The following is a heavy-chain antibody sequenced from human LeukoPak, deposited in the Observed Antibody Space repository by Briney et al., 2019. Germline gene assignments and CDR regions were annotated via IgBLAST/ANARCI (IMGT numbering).Heavy chain of an antibody. J-gene: IGHJ4*02. CDR2: INPSGGAT. Sequence: ASVKVSCKASGYTFTSYYVHWVRQAPGQGLEWMGLINPSGGATDYAQRFRGRVTMTRDTSTTTVYVELSSLRSEDTAVYYCARARDYRSSAYPPDYWGQGTPVTVSS. D-gene: IGHD3-22*01. CDR3: ARARDYRSSAYPPDY. V-gene: IGHV1-46*01. CDR1: GYTFTSYY.